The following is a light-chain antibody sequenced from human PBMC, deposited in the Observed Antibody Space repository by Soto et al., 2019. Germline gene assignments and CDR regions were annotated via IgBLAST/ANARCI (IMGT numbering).Light chain of an antibody. CDR2: AAS. Sequence: DIQMTQSPSSLSASVGERVTITCRASQTISDYLNWYQQKPGKAPSLLIYAASSLQSGVPSRFSASGSGTDFTLTITSLQPEDFAAYYCQQSSNTPLTFGGGTKVDIK. CDR3: QQSSNTPLT. CDR1: QTISDY. V-gene: IGKV1-39*01. J-gene: IGKJ4*01.